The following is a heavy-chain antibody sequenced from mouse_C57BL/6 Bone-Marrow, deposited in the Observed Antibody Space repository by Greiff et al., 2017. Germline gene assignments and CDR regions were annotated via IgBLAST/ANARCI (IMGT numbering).Heavy chain of an antibody. J-gene: IGHJ3*01. CDR2: FHPYNDDT. Sequence: QVQLQQSGAELVKPGASVKMSCKASGYTFTTYPISWMKQTHGKSLEWIGNFHPYNDDTKYNEKFKGKATLTVEKSSSTVYLELIRVTSDDSAVYYGARGGDGDYVVPFAYWGQGTLVTVSA. CDR3: ARGGDGDYVVPFAY. CDR1: GYTFTTYP. D-gene: IGHD2-13*01. V-gene: IGHV1-47*01.